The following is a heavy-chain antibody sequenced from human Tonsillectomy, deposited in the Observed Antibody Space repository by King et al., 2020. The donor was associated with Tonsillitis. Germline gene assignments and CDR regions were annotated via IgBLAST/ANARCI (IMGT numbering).Heavy chain of an antibody. CDR3: VRDYSSGWGGGFDY. J-gene: IGHJ4*02. Sequence: QLVQSGGGVVQPGRSLRLSCAASGFTFSSYAMHWVRQAPGKGLEWVSVISYDGDNKYYADSVKGRFTISRDNSKNTLYLQMNSLRVEDTAVYYCVRDYSSGWGGGFDYWGQGTLVTVSS. CDR1: GFTFSSYA. CDR2: ISYDGDNK. V-gene: IGHV3-30*04. D-gene: IGHD6-25*01.